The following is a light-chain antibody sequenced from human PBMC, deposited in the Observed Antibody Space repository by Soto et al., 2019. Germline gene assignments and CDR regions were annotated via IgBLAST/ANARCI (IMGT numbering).Light chain of an antibody. V-gene: IGKV1-5*03. CDR2: KAS. CDR1: QSISVW. Sequence: DIQMTQSPSTLSASVGGRVTITCRASQSISVWLAWYQQKPGKAPKPLIYKASSLESGFPSRFSGSGSGTEFTLTISSLQPDDFATYFCQQYHSFSRTFGPGTRVEIK. J-gene: IGKJ1*01. CDR3: QQYHSFSRT.